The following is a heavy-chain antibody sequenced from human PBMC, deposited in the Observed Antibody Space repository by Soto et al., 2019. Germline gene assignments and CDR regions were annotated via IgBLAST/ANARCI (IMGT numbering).Heavy chain of an antibody. CDR1: GYTFTGYY. D-gene: IGHD3-10*01. J-gene: IGHJ5*02. CDR3: ARDEDYYGGPSNWFDP. V-gene: IGHV1-2*04. Sequence: ASVKVSCKASGYTFTGYYMHWVRQAPGQGLEWMGWINPNSGGTNYAQKFQGWVTMTRDTSISTAYMELSRLRSDDTAVYYCARDEDYYGGPSNWFDPWGQGTLVTVSS. CDR2: INPNSGGT.